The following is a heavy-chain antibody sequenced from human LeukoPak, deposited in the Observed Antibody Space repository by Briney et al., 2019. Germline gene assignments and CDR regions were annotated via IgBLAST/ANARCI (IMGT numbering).Heavy chain of an antibody. Sequence: ASVKVSCKASGYTFTSYDINWVRQAPGQGLEWMGRIIPIFGTANYAQKFQGRVTITTDESTSTAYMELSSLRSEDTAVYYCARDRWYYGSGSYYNSFDYWGQGTLVTVSS. CDR1: GYTFTSYD. V-gene: IGHV1-69*05. D-gene: IGHD3-10*01. CDR3: ARDRWYYGSGSYYNSFDY. CDR2: IIPIFGTA. J-gene: IGHJ4*02.